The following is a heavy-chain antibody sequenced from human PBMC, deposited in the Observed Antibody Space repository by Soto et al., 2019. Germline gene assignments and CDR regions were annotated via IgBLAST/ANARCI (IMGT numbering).Heavy chain of an antibody. CDR1: GGSISSGGYY. J-gene: IGHJ4*02. CDR3: GTVRASWYVDS. CDR2: ISYSWNT. V-gene: IGHV4-30-4*01. Sequence: QVQLQESGPGLVKPSQTLSLTCTVSGGSISSGGYYWSWIRQPPGKGLEWIAYISYSWNTYYNPSLKSRISISADTCKNQFSLELKSVTVADTAVYYCGTVRASWYVDSWGQGTLVTVSS. D-gene: IGHD2-2*01.